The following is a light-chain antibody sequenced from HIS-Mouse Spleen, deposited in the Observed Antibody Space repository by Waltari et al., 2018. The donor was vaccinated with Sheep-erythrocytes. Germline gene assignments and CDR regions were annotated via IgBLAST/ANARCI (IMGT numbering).Light chain of an antibody. J-gene: IGLJ2*01. CDR2: EVS. V-gene: IGLV2-14*01. CDR1: SSDVGGYYY. CDR3: SSYTSSSTLV. Sequence: QSALTQPASVSGSPGQSITISCTGTSSDVGGYYYVSWDQQHPGKAPELMIYEVSNRPSGGSNGFGGSKSGHTAALTLSGLQAEDEADYYCSSYTSSSTLVFGGGTKLTIL.